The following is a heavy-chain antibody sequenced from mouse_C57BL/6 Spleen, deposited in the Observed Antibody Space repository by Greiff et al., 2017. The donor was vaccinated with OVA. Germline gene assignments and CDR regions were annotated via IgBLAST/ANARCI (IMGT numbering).Heavy chain of an antibody. J-gene: IGHJ4*01. V-gene: IGHV2-2*01. Sequence: QVQLQQSGPGLVQPSQSLSITCTVSGFSLTSYGVHWVRQSPGKGLEWLGVIWSGGSTDYNAAFISRLSISKDNSKSQVFFKMNSLQADDTAIYYCARDDGNYGSYYYAMDYWGQGTSVTVSS. CDR1: GFSLTSYG. CDR3: ARDDGNYGSYYYAMDY. CDR2: IWSGGST. D-gene: IGHD2-1*01.